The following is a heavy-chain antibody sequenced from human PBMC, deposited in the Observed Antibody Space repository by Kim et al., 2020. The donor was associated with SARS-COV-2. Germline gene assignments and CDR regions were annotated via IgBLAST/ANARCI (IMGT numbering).Heavy chain of an antibody. CDR2: ISSSSSTI. CDR3: ARDGSSIAAGNYYYYYGMDV. J-gene: IGHJ6*02. CDR1: GFTFSSYS. V-gene: IGHV3-48*02. D-gene: IGHD6-6*01. Sequence: GGSLRLSCAASGFTFSSYSMNWVRQAPGKGLEWVSYISSSSSTIYYADSVKGRFTISRDNAKNSLYLQMNSLRDEDTAVYYCARDGSSIAAGNYYYYYGMDVWGQGTTVTVSS.